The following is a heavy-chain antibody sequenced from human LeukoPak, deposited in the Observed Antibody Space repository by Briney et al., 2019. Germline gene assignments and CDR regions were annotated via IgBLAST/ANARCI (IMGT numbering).Heavy chain of an antibody. J-gene: IGHJ4*02. V-gene: IGHV1-8*01. CDR2: MNPNSGNT. CDR1: GYTFTSYD. CDR3: ARDFSSWYERPHTGFDY. D-gene: IGHD6-13*01. Sequence: GASVKVSCKASGYTFTSYDINWVRQATGQGLEWMGWMNPNSGNTGYAQKFQGRVTITADESTSTAYMELSSLRSEDTAVYYCARDFSSWYERPHTGFDYWGQGTLVTVSS.